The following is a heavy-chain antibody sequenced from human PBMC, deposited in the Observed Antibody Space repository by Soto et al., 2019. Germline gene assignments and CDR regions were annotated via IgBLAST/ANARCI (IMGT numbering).Heavy chain of an antibody. CDR1: GGTFSSYA. CDR3: ARGYGSGSNYGMDV. V-gene: IGHV1-69*01. D-gene: IGHD3-10*01. CDR2: IIPIFGTA. Sequence: QVQLVQSGAEVKKPGSSVKVSCKASGGTFSSYAISWVRQAPGQGLEWMGGIIPIFGTANYAQKFQGRVTITAAESTTTAYMELSSLSSDDTAVYYCARGYGSGSNYGMDVWGQDTTVTVSS. J-gene: IGHJ6*02.